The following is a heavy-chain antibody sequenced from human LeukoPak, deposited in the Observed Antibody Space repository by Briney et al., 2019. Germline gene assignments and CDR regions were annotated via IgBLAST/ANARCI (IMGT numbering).Heavy chain of an antibody. Sequence: PGGSLRLSCAASGFTFSSYSMNWVRQAPGKGLEWVSFISSSSSYIYYADSVKGRFTISRDNAKNSLYLQMNSLRAEDTAVYYCARPIVVVAANDAFDIWGQGTMVTVSS. CDR1: GFTFSSYS. CDR2: ISSSSSYI. J-gene: IGHJ3*02. CDR3: ARPIVVVAANDAFDI. D-gene: IGHD2-15*01. V-gene: IGHV3-21*01.